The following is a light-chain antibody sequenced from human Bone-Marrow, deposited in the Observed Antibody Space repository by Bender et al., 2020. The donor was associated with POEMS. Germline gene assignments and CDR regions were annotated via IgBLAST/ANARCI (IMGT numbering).Light chain of an antibody. CDR3: QTWGSGTQWL. CDR2: EVS. J-gene: IGLJ3*02. V-gene: IGLV2-14*02. CDR1: SSDIGSYNL. Sequence: QSALTQPASLSGSPGQSITISCTGTSSDIGSYNLLSWFQQHPGKAPKLILFEVSERPSEVPDRFSGSRSGTSASLAISGLQSEDEADYYCQTWGSGTQWLFGGGTKLTVL.